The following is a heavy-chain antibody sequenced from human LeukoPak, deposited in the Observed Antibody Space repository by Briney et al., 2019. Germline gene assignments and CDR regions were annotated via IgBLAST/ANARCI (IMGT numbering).Heavy chain of an antibody. V-gene: IGHV4-34*01. D-gene: IGHD3-16*02. CDR3: ARRRDYVWGSYRP. CDR2: INHSGST. CDR1: GGSFSGYY. J-gene: IGHJ5*02. Sequence: SETLSLTCAVYGGSFSGYYWSWIRQPPGKGLEWIGEINHSGSTNYNPSLKSRVTISVDTSKNQFSLKQSSVTAADTAVYYCARRRDYVWGSYRPWGQGTLVTVSS.